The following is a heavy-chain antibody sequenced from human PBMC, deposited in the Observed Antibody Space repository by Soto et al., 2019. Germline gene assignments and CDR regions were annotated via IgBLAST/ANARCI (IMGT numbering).Heavy chain of an antibody. V-gene: IGHV1-8*01. D-gene: IGHD3-22*01. CDR3: TRVLNREASSGYGY. Sequence: QVQLVQSGAEVKKPGASVKVSCKASGYTFTRYDINWVRQATGQGLEWMGWMNPNSGNTGYAQKFQGRVTMTRNTSISTAYMELSSLRSEDTAVYYCTRVLNREASSGYGYWGQGTLVTVSS. CDR2: MNPNSGNT. CDR1: GYTFTRYD. J-gene: IGHJ4*02.